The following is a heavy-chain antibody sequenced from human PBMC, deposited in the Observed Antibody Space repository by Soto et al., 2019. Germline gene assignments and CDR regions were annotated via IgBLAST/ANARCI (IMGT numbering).Heavy chain of an antibody. CDR2: IKGKPDGEAT. V-gene: IGHV3-15*07. CDR1: GLIFNHAW. D-gene: IGHD1-1*01. J-gene: IGHJ3*01. CDR3: TWQARWNHDVFDV. Sequence: EVHLVESGGGLVKPGGSSRLSCGVSGLIFNHAWVHWVRQVPGKGLEWVGRIKGKPDGEATEYAAPVKGRFFMSRDDSKNTVYLQMSSLKTEDTAVYYCTWQARWNHDVFDVWGQGTMVTVSS.